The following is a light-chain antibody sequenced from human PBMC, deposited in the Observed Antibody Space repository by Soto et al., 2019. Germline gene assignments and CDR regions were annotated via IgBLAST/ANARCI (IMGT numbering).Light chain of an antibody. Sequence: EIVLTQSPGTLSLSPGGRVTLSCRASQSVSSGFLAWYQQRPGQAPRLLIYGASRRATDIPDRFSGSGSGTDFTLTINRLEPEDFAVYYCQQYGSSPITFGLGTRLEIK. J-gene: IGKJ5*01. CDR1: QSVSSGF. CDR2: GAS. CDR3: QQYGSSPIT. V-gene: IGKV3-20*01.